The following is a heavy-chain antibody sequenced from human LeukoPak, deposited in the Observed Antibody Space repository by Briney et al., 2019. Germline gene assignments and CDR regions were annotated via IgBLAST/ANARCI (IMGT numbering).Heavy chain of an antibody. D-gene: IGHD3-16*01. J-gene: IGHJ4*02. CDR2: IYPGDSDT. CDR3: ARPGQLGEYTPYYFDC. Sequence: GESLKISCQASGYTFAKYWIGWVRQMPGKGLEWMGIIYPGDSDTRYGPSFQGQVTISVDKSISTAYLQWSSLKASDTAMYYCARPGQLGEYTPYYFDCWGQGVLVTVSS. V-gene: IGHV5-51*01. CDR1: GYTFAKYW.